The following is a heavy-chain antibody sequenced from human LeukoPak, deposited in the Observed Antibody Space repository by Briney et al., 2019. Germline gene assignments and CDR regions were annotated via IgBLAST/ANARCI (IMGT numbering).Heavy chain of an antibody. D-gene: IGHD3-10*01. CDR2: ISSDGSTI. V-gene: IGHV3-74*01. CDR1: GFTLRAYW. CDR3: AKDVAGVRGVRGGFDY. J-gene: IGHJ4*02. Sequence: GGSLRLSCAASGFTLRAYWMYWVRQAPGKGLVWVSHISSDGSTINYADSVKGRFTISRDNSKNTLYLQMNSLRAEDTAIYYCAKDVAGVRGVRGGFDYWGQGTLVTVSS.